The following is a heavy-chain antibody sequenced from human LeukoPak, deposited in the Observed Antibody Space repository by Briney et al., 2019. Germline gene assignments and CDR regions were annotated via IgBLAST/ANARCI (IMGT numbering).Heavy chain of an antibody. V-gene: IGHV3-23*01. Sequence: GSLRLSCAASGFSFSSYGMNWVRQAPGKGLEWVSGISGSANITDYADSVKGRFTISRDNSKNTVYLRMNSLRGEDTAIYFCAKGIYGSESFYSNYYYNIDVWGKGTTVT. CDR3: AKGIYGSESFYSNYYYNIDV. CDR1: GFSFSSYG. CDR2: ISGSANIT. D-gene: IGHD3-10*01. J-gene: IGHJ6*03.